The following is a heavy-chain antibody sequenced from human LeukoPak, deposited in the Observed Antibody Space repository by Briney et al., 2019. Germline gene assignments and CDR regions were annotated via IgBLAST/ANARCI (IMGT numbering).Heavy chain of an antibody. Sequence: GGSLRLSCAASGFTFSSYAMSWVRQAPGKGLEWVSLIGGGGVSTFYADSARGRFTISRDNSKKTLYLQMYSLRAEDTAVYYCARDLHGRYFHNWGQGTLVTVSS. CDR1: GFTFSSYA. V-gene: IGHV3-23*01. CDR2: IGGGGVST. CDR3: ARDLHGRYFHN. J-gene: IGHJ1*01.